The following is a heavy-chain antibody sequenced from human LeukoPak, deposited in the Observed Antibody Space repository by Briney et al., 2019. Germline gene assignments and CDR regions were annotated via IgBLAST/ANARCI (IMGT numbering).Heavy chain of an antibody. CDR2: INHSGST. CDR1: GGSFSGYY. CDR3: ARGYYYMDV. V-gene: IGHV4-34*01. J-gene: IGHJ6*03. Sequence: SETLSLTCAVYGGSFSGYYWSWIRQPPGKGLEWIGEINHSGSTNYNPSLKSRVTMSVDTSKNQFSLKLSSVTAADTAVYYCARGYYYMDVWGKGTTVTVSS.